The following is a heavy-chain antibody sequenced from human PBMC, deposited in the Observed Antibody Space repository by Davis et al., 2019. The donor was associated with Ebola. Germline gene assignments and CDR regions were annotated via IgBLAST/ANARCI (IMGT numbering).Heavy chain of an antibody. CDR2: MNPNSGNT. V-gene: IGHV1-8*01. CDR3: AASAGTVGKFDY. Sequence: ASVKVSCKASGYTFTSYDINWVRQATGQGLEWMGWMNPNSGNTGYAQKFQGRVTITRDMSTSTAYMELSSLRSEDTAVYYCAASAGTVGKFDYWGQGTLVTVSS. J-gene: IGHJ4*02. CDR1: GYTFTSYD. D-gene: IGHD1-14*01.